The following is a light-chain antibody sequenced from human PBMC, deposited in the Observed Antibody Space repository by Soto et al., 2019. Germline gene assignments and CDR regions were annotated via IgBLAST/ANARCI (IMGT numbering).Light chain of an antibody. Sequence: EIVLTQSPATLSLSPGERATLSCRASQSVSSYLAWYQQKPGQAPRLLIYDASNRATGIPARFSGSGSGTAFTLTISSLEPEDFEVYYWPQRSNGPFTFGPGTKVDIK. CDR1: QSVSSY. V-gene: IGKV3-11*01. CDR3: PQRSNGPFT. J-gene: IGKJ3*01. CDR2: DAS.